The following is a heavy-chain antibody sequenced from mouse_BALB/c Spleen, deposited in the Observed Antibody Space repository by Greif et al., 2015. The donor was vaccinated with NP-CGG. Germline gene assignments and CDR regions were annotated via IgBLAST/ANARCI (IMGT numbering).Heavy chain of an antibody. CDR2: INSNGGST. CDR1: GFTFSSYY. Sequence: EVQLVESGGGLVKLGGSLKLSCAASGFTFSSYYMSWVRQTPEKRLELVAAINSNGGSTYYPDTVKGRFTISRDNAKNTLYLQMSSLKSEDTALYYCARLSSSYYFDYWGQGTTLTVSS. V-gene: IGHV5-6-2*01. CDR3: ARLSSSYYFDY. D-gene: IGHD1-1*01. J-gene: IGHJ2*01.